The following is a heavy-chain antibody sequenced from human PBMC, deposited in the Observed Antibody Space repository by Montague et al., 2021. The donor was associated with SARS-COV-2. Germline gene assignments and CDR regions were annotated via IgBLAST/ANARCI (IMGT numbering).Heavy chain of an antibody. CDR3: TRDPGIAEAGSWFDY. D-gene: IGHD6-19*01. V-gene: IGHV3-48*03. J-gene: IGHJ4*02. CDR1: GFPFSSYQ. CDR2: ISSSGSNK. Sequence: SERLSCAASGFPFSSYQMNWVRQAPGKGLEWVSYISSSGSNKNDADSVKGRFTISGDNAKNSLYLQMNSLRAEDTAVYYCTRDPGIAEAGSWFDYWGQGTLVTVSS.